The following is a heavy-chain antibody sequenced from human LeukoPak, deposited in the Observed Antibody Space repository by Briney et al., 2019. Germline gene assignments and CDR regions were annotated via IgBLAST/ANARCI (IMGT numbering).Heavy chain of an antibody. CDR2: ISSSSSYI. J-gene: IGHJ4*02. CDR3: ARDFYDGFALDY. CDR1: GFTFSSYS. Sequence: GGTLRLSCAASGFTFSSYSMNWVRQAPGKGLEWVSSISSSSSYIYYADSVKGRFTISRDNAKNSLYLQMDNLRAEDTGVYYCARDFYDGFALDYWGQGTLVTVSS. V-gene: IGHV3-21*03. D-gene: IGHD2/OR15-2a*01.